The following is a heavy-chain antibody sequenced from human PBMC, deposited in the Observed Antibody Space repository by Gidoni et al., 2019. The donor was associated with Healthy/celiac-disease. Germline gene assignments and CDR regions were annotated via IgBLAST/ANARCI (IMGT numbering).Heavy chain of an antibody. CDR3: AREHGDYYDSTYAAFDI. J-gene: IGHJ3*02. V-gene: IGHV3-74*01. D-gene: IGHD3-22*01. CDR2: INSDGSST. CDR1: GFTFSSYW. Sequence: EVQLVESGGDLVQPGGSLRLSCAASGFTFSSYWMHWVRQAPGKGLVWVSRINSDGSSTSYADSVKGRFTISRDNAKNTLYLQMNSLRAEDTAVYYCAREHGDYYDSTYAAFDIWGQGTMVTVSS.